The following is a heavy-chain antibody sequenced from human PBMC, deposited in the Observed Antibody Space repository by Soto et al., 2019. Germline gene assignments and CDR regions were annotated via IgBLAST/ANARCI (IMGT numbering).Heavy chain of an antibody. D-gene: IGHD3-16*02. J-gene: IGHJ5*02. CDR3: AREGAYDYVWGSYRSWFDP. CDR2: LYYSGST. CDR1: GDSIFNGDYY. V-gene: IGHV4-30-4*01. Sequence: SATLSLTCTGSGDSIFNGDYYWSWIRQPPGKGLEWIGYLYYSGSTSYNSSLKSRVTISIDTSKNQFSLKLDSVTAADTAVYYCAREGAYDYVWGSYRSWFDPWGQGTLVTVAS.